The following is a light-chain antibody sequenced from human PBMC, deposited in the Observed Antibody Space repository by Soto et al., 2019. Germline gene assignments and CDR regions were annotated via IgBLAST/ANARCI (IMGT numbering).Light chain of an antibody. CDR3: SSDTSSTVV. V-gene: IGLV2-14*01. CDR2: DVS. Sequence: HSALTQPASVSGSPGQSITISCTGTSSDVGGYNYVSWYQQHPGKAPKLMIYDVSNRPSGVTNRFSGSKSGNTASLTISGLQAEDEADYYCSSDTSSTVVFGGGTKVTVL. J-gene: IGLJ2*01. CDR1: SSDVGGYNY.